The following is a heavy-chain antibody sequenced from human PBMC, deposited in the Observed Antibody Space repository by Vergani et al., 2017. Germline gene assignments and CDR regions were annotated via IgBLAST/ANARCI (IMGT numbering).Heavy chain of an antibody. CDR2: IKQDGSEK. CDR3: ARDGASGYSSGWYDAFDI. J-gene: IGHJ3*02. CDR1: GFTFSSYW. D-gene: IGHD6-19*01. V-gene: IGHV3-7*01. Sequence: EVQLVESGGGLVQPGGSLRLSCAASGFTFSSYWMSWVRQAPGKGLEWVANIKQDGSEKYYVDSVKCRFTISRDNAKNSLYLQMNSLGAADTAVYYCARDGASGYSSGWYDAFDIWGQGTMVTVSS.